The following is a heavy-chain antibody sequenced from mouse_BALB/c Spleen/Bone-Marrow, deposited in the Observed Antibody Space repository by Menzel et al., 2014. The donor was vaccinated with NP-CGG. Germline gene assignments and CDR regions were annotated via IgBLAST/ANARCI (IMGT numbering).Heavy chain of an antibody. J-gene: IGHJ4*01. CDR2: INNGSSYT. CDR1: GFTFSSYG. CDR3: ARRRDGPYAMDY. Sequence: EVKLVESGGDLVKPGGSLKLSCAASGFTFSSYGMSWVRQTPDKRLEWVATINNGSSYTFYPDSVKGRLTISRDNAKNTLYLQMSSLKSEDTAMYYCARRRDGPYAMDYWGQGTSVTVSS. D-gene: IGHD2-3*01. V-gene: IGHV5-6*01.